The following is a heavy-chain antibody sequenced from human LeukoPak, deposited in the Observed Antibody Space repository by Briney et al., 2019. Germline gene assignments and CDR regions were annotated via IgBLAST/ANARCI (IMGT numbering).Heavy chain of an antibody. V-gene: IGHV4-39*01. CDR3: AAIPGSSTSWFHFDS. Sequence: SETLSLTCTVSGGSVSSSSYYWARNPQPPGMGLERIGSMYYTGITSYNPDPSLKSRVTMSVDTSRNQFSLELRSLTAADTAVYYCAAIPGSSTSWFHFDSWGQGTLVTVSS. CDR1: GGSVSSSSYY. CDR2: MYYTGIT. D-gene: IGHD6-13*01. J-gene: IGHJ4*02.